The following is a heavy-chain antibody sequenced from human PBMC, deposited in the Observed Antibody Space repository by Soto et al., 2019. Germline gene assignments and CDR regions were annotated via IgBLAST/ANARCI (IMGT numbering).Heavy chain of an antibody. CDR3: ARVEQYYDSSLGGDWDAFDI. CDR2: IRDKINGFTT. J-gene: IGHJ3*02. D-gene: IGHD3-22*01. CDR1: GFIFSDHN. Sequence: GGSLRLSCSASGFIFSDHNMDWVRQAPGRGLEWVGRIRDKINGFTTVYAASVKGRFTISRDDSKDSLFLQMNSLKTEDTALYFCARVEQYYDSSLGGDWDAFDIWGQGAMVTVSS. V-gene: IGHV3-72*01.